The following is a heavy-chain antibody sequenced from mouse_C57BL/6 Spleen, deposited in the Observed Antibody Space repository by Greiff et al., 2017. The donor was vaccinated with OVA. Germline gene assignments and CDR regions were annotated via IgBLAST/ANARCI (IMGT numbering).Heavy chain of an antibody. D-gene: IGHD2-4*01. J-gene: IGHJ4*01. CDR1: GYTFTEYP. Sequence: QVQLQQSGAELVKPGASVKLSCKASGYTFTEYPINWVKQRSGQGLEWIGWFYPGSGSIKYNEKFKDKATLTSYKSSSTFDMELSILTAEDSAVYFCARHVCDYDTVLYAIDYWGQGTSVTVSS. CDR3: ARHVCDYDTVLYAIDY. CDR2: FYPGSGSI. V-gene: IGHV1-62-2*01.